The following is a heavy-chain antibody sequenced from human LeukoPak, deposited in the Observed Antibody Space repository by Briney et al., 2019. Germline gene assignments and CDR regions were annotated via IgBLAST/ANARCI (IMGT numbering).Heavy chain of an antibody. CDR1: GGSISSYY. CDR2: IYYSGST. Sequence: PSETLSLTCTVSGGSISSYYWSWIRQPPGKGLEWIGYIYYSGSTNYNPSLKSRVTISVDMSKNQFSLKLSSVTAADTAVYYCARTGSYSSGWYDYWGQGTLVTVSS. D-gene: IGHD6-19*01. CDR3: ARTGSYSSGWYDY. J-gene: IGHJ4*02. V-gene: IGHV4-59*01.